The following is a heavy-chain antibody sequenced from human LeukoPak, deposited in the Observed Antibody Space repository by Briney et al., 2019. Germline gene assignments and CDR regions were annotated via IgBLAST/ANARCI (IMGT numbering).Heavy chain of an antibody. Sequence: SQTLSLTCAISGDSVSSNSAAWNCIMQSPSRGLEWLGRTYYRSKWYNDYAVSVKSRITINPDTSKNQFSLQLNSVTPEDTAVYYCARDQGYCSGGSCYSGFDYWGQGTLVTVSS. V-gene: IGHV6-1*01. J-gene: IGHJ4*02. CDR2: TYYRSKWYN. CDR1: GDSVSSNSAA. CDR3: ARDQGYCSGGSCYSGFDY. D-gene: IGHD2-15*01.